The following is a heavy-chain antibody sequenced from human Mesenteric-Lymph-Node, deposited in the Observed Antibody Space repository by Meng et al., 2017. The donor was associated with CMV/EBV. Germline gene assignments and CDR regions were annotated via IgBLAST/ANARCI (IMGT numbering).Heavy chain of an antibody. V-gene: IGHV3-30*02. CDR3: AKEIYSDYGTTAYGMDV. D-gene: IGHD4-11*01. CDR1: GFRFTSYG. Sequence: GGSLRLSCVASGFRFTSYGMYWLRQAPGTGLEWVAFTDYDGRKEYYADSVKGRSSVSRDSSKNTVYLQMSSLRLEDTAVYYCAKEIYSDYGTTAYGMDVRGQGTSVTVSS. J-gene: IGHJ6*01. CDR2: TDYDGRKE.